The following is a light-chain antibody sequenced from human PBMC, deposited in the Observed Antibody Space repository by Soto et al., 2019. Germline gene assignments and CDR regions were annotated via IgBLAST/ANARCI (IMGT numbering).Light chain of an antibody. V-gene: IGKV3-15*01. CDR3: QQYNNGKT. J-gene: IGKJ2*01. Sequence: EIVMTQSPATLSVSPGERATLSCRASQSVSNNLAWYQQKPGQAPRLLIYGASTRATGIAARFSGSGSGTEFTLTISSLQSEDFAVYYCQQYNNGKTFGQGTKLEIK. CDR2: GAS. CDR1: QSVSNN.